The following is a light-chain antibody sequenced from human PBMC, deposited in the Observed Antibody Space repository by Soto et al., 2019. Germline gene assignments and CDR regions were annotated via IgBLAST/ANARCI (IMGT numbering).Light chain of an antibody. CDR3: TSYTTRSTV. V-gene: IGLV2-14*03. Sequence: QSVLSQPASVSGSPGQSITISCTETSSGVGGVKSISWYQQHPGKAPKLMIYDVTHRASGVSDRFSGSKSGDTASLSISDLQIEDEAQYYCTSYTTRSTVFGGGTKLTV. CDR1: SSGVGGVKS. CDR2: DVT. J-gene: IGLJ2*01.